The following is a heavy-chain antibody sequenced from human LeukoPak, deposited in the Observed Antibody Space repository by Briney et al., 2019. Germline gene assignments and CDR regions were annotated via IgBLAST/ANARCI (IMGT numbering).Heavy chain of an antibody. CDR2: NSGST. J-gene: IGHJ4*02. CDR3: ARGRLRWLRSPLDY. V-gene: IGHV4-39*07. D-gene: IGHD5-12*01. Sequence: SETPSLTCTVSGGSISSSSYYWGWIRQPPGKGLEGIMRNSGSTYYNPSLKSRVTISVDTSKNQFSLKLSSVTAAATAVYYCARGRLRWLRSPLDYWGQGTLVTVSS. CDR1: GGSISSSSYY.